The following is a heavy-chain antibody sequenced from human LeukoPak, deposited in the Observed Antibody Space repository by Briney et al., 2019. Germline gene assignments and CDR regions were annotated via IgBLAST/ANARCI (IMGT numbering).Heavy chain of an antibody. CDR3: AKDDRWLQFCC. J-gene: IGHJ4*02. CDR2: IIPSGHTT. CDR1: GFTFSSHG. V-gene: IGHV3-23*01. D-gene: IGHD5-24*01. Sequence: GGSLRLSCAASGFTFSSHGMNWVRQAPGKGLEWVSGIIPSGHTTYYADSVRGRFTISRDNSRNTLYLQMNSLRAEDTAVYYCAKDDRWLQFCCWGQGTLVTVSA.